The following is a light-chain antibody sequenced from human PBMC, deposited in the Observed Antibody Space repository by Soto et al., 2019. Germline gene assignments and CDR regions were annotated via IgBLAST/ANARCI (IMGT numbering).Light chain of an antibody. CDR3: QQCYGSPYI. CDR2: AAS. J-gene: IGKJ2*01. CDR1: RSINSF. Sequence: DLQMTQSPSSLSASVGDRVTITCRASRSINSFLNWYQQKPGKAPKLLIYAASSLQSGVPSRFSGSGSGTDFTLTISSLQPEDFATYYCQQCYGSPYIFGQGTKVEIK. V-gene: IGKV1-39*01.